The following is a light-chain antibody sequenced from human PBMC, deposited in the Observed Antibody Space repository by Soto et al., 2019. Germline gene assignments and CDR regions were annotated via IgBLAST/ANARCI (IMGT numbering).Light chain of an antibody. CDR3: QHCDTSWP. V-gene: IGKV1-5*01. J-gene: IGKJ1*01. CDR2: NAS. CDR1: RNIERW. Sequence: DIQMTQSPSTLSASVGDRVTMTFRASRNIERWLAWYQQKPGKPPKLLILNASTLGSGVPSRFSGSGSGTEFTLTISGLQPDDFATYYCQHCDTSWPFGQGTKVDI.